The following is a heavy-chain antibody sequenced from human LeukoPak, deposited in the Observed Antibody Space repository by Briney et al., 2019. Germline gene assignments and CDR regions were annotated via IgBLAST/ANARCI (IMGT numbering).Heavy chain of an antibody. CDR1: GFTFSSYA. V-gene: IGHV3-23*01. CDR2: ISGSCGST. D-gene: IGHD3-3*01. Sequence: GGSLRLSCAASGFTFSSYAMSWVRQAPGKVLEWVSAISGSCGSTYYADSVKGRFTISRDNSKNTLYLQMNSLRAEDTAVYYCAKVRHYDFWSGYSPFDYWGQGTLVTVSS. J-gene: IGHJ4*02. CDR3: AKVRHYDFWSGYSPFDY.